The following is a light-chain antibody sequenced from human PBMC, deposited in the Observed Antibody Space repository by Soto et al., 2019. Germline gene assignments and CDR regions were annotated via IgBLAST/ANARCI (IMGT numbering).Light chain of an antibody. Sequence: DIQMTQSPSSLSASVGDRVTITCRASQSISSFLNWHQHKPGKAPKVLIYGASSLQSGVPSRFSGSGSGTDSTLTISSLKPNHFATPFCQQGYRTTITFGQGTRLDIK. J-gene: IGKJ5*01. CDR3: QQGYRTTIT. V-gene: IGKV1-39*01. CDR2: GAS. CDR1: QSISSF.